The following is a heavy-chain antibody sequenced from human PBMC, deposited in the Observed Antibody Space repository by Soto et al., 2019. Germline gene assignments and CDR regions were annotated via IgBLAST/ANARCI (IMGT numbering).Heavy chain of an antibody. CDR2: IHWNNDR. Sequence: ESCPTLVNPTQTLTLTCTFSGFSLSTSGVGAGWIRQPPGKALEWRALIHWNNDRRNSPSRKTRLTTNKDTSKNQAVLTTTNMDPVDTATYYSAHSRRDPYGWGSYYVYYYYGMDVWGQGTTVTVSS. J-gene: IGHJ6*02. CDR3: AHSRRDPYGWGSYYVYYYYGMDV. CDR1: GFSLSTSGVG. V-gene: IGHV2-5*01. D-gene: IGHD3-10*01.